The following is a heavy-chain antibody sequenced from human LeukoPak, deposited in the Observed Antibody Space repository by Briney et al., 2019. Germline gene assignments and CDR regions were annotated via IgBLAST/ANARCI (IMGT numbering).Heavy chain of an antibody. CDR2: MYNSGST. D-gene: IGHD3-10*01. V-gene: IGHV4-59*08. CDR1: GGAISSYH. CDR3: ARGPGGSGTRPPYSNYYGMGV. J-gene: IGHJ6*02. Sequence: KPSETLSLTCTVSGGAISSYHWSWVRQPPGKGLEWVGSMYNSGSTNYNPSLKSRVTISVDTSKNQFSLKLNSVTAPVTAVYYCARGPGGSGTRPPYSNYYGMGVWGQGTTVTVSS.